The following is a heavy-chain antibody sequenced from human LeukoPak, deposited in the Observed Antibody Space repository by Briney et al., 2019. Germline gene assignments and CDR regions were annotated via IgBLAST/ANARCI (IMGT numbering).Heavy chain of an antibody. D-gene: IGHD3-9*01. Sequence: SDTLSLTRTVAGGSISSYYSSSIRQPPGKGLEWIGYIYYSGSTNYHPSLKSRVTISVDTSKNQFSLKLSSVTAADTAVYYCARSVRDDIVTGFDYWGQGTLVTVSS. CDR2: IYYSGST. J-gene: IGHJ4*02. CDR1: GGSISSYY. CDR3: ARSVRDDIVTGFDY. V-gene: IGHV4-59*07.